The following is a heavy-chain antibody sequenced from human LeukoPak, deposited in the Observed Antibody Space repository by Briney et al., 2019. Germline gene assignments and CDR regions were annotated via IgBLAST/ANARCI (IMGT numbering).Heavy chain of an antibody. CDR2: ISYDGSNK. V-gene: IGHV3-30*04. J-gene: IGHJ5*02. D-gene: IGHD3-3*01. CDR3: ARDSLTYYDFWSGNFNWFDP. Sequence: GGSLRLSCAASGFTFSSYEMNWVRQAPGKGLEWVAVISYDGSNKYYADSVKGRFTISRDNSKNTLYLQMNSLRAEDTAMYYCARDSLTYYDFWSGNFNWFDPWGQGTLVTVSS. CDR1: GFTFSSYE.